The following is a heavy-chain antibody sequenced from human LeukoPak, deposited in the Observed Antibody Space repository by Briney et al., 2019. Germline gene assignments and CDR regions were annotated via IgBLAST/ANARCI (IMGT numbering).Heavy chain of an antibody. Sequence: GRSLRLSCAASGFTFDDYAMHWVRQAPGKGLEWVSGISWNSGSIGYADSVKGRFTISRDNAKNSLYLQMNSLRVEDTALYYCAKANYYYYMDVWGKGTTVTVSS. CDR1: GFTFDDYA. J-gene: IGHJ6*03. CDR3: AKANYYYYMDV. CDR2: ISWNSGSI. V-gene: IGHV3-9*01.